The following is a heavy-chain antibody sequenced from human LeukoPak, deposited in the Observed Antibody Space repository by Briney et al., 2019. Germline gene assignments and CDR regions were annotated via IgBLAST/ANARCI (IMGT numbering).Heavy chain of an antibody. CDR1: GFTFSSYA. CDR3: ARDATVTTFYYYYYMDV. D-gene: IGHD4-17*01. Sequence: GGSLRLSCAASGFTFSSYAMSWVRQAPGKGLEWVSAISGSGGSTYYADSVKGRFTISRDNSKNTLYLQMNSLRAEDTAVYYCARDATVTTFYYYYYMDVWGKGTTVTVSS. CDR2: ISGSGGST. V-gene: IGHV3-23*01. J-gene: IGHJ6*03.